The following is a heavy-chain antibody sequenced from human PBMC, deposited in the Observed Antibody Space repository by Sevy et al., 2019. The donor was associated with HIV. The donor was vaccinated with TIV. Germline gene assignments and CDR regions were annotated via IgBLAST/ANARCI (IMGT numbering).Heavy chain of an antibody. D-gene: IGHD1-7*01. CDR1: GFTFSDYG. CDR3: AREERSGTTTSFDY. Sequence: GGSPRLSCAASGFTFSDYGMHWVRQAPGKGLEWVAVIWSDGSNKYYVDSVKGRFTISRDSSKNTLFLQMNSLRVDDMAVYYCAREERSGTTTSFDYWGQGALVTVSS. CDR2: IWSDGSNK. V-gene: IGHV3-33*01. J-gene: IGHJ4*02.